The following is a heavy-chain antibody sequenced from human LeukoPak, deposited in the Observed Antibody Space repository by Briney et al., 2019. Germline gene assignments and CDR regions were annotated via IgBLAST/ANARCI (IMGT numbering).Heavy chain of an antibody. CDR2: INHSGST. Sequence: PSETLSLTCAVYGGSFSGYYWSWIRQPPGKGLEWIGEINHSGSTNYNPSLKSRVTISVDTSKNQFSLKLSSVTAADTAVYYCARGQKHYGAPGDAFDIWGQGTMVTVSS. CDR1: GGSFSGYY. J-gene: IGHJ3*02. V-gene: IGHV4-34*01. CDR3: ARGQKHYGAPGDAFDI. D-gene: IGHD4-17*01.